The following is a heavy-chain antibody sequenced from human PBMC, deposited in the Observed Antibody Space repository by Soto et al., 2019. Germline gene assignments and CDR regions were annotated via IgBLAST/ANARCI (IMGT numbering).Heavy chain of an antibody. CDR3: ARVPLGYSGYDLRPDYYYMDV. J-gene: IGHJ6*03. V-gene: IGHV4-31*03. Sequence: QVQLQESGPGLVKPSQTLSLTCTVSGGSISSGGYYWSWIRQHPGKGLEWIGYIYYSGSTYYNPSLKSRVIRSVDTSKNQFSLKLSSVTAADTAVYYCARVPLGYSGYDLRPDYYYMDVWGKGTTVTVSS. D-gene: IGHD5-12*01. CDR1: GGSISSGGYY. CDR2: IYYSGST.